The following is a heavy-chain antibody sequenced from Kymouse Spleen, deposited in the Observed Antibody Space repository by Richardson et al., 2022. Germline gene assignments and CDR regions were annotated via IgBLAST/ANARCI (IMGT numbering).Heavy chain of an antibody. V-gene: IGHV3-33*01. J-gene: IGHJ5*02. Sequence: QVQLVESGGGVVQPGRSLRLSCAASGFTFSSYGMHWVRQAPGKGLEWVAVIWYDGSNKYYADSVKGRFTISRDNSKNTLYLQMNSLRAEDTAVYYCARDGGSIAARPDNWFDPWGQGTLVTVSS. D-gene: IGHD6-6*01. CDR2: IWYDGSNK. CDR1: GFTFSSYG. CDR3: ARDGGSIAARPDNWFDP.